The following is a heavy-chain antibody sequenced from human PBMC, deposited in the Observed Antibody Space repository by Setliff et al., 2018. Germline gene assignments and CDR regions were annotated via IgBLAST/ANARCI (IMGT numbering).Heavy chain of an antibody. CDR2: IIPIFGTA. CDR1: GGTFSSYA. J-gene: IGHJ6*03. CDR3: ARGWGVITIFGMDYYMDV. Sequence: SVKVSCKASGGTFSSYAISWVRQAPGQGLEWMGKIIPIFGTANYAQKFQGRVTIIADKSTSTAYMELSSLRAEDTAVYYCARGWGVITIFGMDYYMDVWGKGTTVTVSS. D-gene: IGHD3-3*01. V-gene: IGHV1-69*06.